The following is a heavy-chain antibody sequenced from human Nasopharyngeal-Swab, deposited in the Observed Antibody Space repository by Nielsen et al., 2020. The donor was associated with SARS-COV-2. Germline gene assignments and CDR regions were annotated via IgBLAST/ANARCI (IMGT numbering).Heavy chain of an antibody. D-gene: IGHD1-1*01. CDR2: IDPSDSYS. CDR3: VGHSSTGTYAFAN. Sequence: GESLKISCKASGYSFATYWITWVRQMSGKGLEWMGRIDPSDSYSMYSPSFQGHVTFSADKSTSTAFLEWSSLKASDTAMYYCVGHSSTGTYAFANWGQGTLVTVA. J-gene: IGHJ4*02. V-gene: IGHV5-10-1*01. CDR1: GYSFATYW.